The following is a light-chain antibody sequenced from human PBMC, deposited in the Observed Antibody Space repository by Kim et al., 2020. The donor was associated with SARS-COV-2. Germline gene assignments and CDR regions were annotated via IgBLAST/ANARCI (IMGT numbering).Light chain of an antibody. CDR1: SSNIGAGYD. V-gene: IGLV1-40*01. CDR3: QSYDSSLIGV. Sequence: QSVLTQPPSVSGAPGQRVTISCTGSSSNIGAGYDVHWYQQLPGTAPKLLIYVNSNRPSGVPDRFSGSKSGTSASLAITGLQAEDEADYYCQSYDSSLIGVFGGGTKLTVL. J-gene: IGLJ2*01. CDR2: VNS.